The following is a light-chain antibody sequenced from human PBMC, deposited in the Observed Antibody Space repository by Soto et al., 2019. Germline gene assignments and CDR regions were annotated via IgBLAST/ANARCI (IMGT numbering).Light chain of an antibody. Sequence: DIQMTQSPSTLSASVGDRVTITCRASQSISSWLAWYQQKPGKAPNLLIYKASSLESGVPSRFSGSGSGTEFTLPINSLQPDDSATYYCQQYSSYSRTFGQGTKVEIK. CDR1: QSISSW. CDR3: QQYSSYSRT. V-gene: IGKV1-5*03. J-gene: IGKJ1*01. CDR2: KAS.